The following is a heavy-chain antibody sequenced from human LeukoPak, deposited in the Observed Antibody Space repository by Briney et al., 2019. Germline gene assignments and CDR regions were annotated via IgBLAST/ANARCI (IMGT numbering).Heavy chain of an antibody. J-gene: IGHJ4*02. D-gene: IGHD2-15*01. Sequence: VASVKVSCKASGYRFSDYYMHWVRQAPGQGLEWMGWVNSNSGGTHYAQKFEGRVTMTRDTSISTAYMEASSLKIDDTALYYCARGYCSGGSCYHFDSWGQGTLVTVSS. CDR3: ARGYCSGGSCYHFDS. CDR2: VNSNSGGT. V-gene: IGHV1-2*02. CDR1: GYRFSDYY.